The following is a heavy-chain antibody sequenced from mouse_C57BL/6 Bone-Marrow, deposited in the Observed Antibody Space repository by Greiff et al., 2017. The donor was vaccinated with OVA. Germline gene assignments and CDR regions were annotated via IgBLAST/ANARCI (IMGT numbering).Heavy chain of an antibody. Sequence: EVQLVESGGGLVQPKGSLKLSCAASGFSFNTYAMNWVRQAPGKGLEWVARIRSKSNNYATYYADSVKDRFTISRDDSESMLYLQMNNLKTEDTAMYYCVRYCYDDYFDYWGQGTTLTVSS. CDR1: GFSFNTYA. CDR2: IRSKSNNYAT. V-gene: IGHV10-1*01. D-gene: IGHD2-12*01. J-gene: IGHJ2*01. CDR3: VRYCYDDYFDY.